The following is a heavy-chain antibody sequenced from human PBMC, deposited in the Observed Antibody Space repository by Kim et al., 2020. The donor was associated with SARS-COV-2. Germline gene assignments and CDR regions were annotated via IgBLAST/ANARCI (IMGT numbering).Heavy chain of an antibody. V-gene: IGHV3-7*03. CDR2: IKQDGSEK. Sequence: GGSLRLSCAASGFTFSSYWMSWVRQAPGKGLEWVANIKQDGSEKYYVDSVKGRFTISRDNAKNSLYLQMNSLRAEDTAVYYCARDFSSGWPIYFDYWGQGTLVTVSS. J-gene: IGHJ4*02. CDR1: GFTFSSYW. CDR3: ARDFSSGWPIYFDY. D-gene: IGHD6-19*01.